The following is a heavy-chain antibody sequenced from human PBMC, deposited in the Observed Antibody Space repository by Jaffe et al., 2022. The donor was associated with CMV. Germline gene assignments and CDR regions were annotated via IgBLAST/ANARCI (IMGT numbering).Heavy chain of an antibody. D-gene: IGHD4-17*01. CDR1: GFTFGDYA. CDR3: TRLAAGDYVFDYYYYYMDV. Sequence: EVQLVESGGGLVQPGRSLRLSCTASGFTFGDYAMSWVRQAPGKGLEWVGFIRSKAYGGTTEYAASVKGRFTISRDDSKSIAYLQMNSLKTEDTAVYYCTRLAAGDYVFDYYYYYMDVWGKGTTVTVSS. V-gene: IGHV3-49*04. J-gene: IGHJ6*03. CDR2: IRSKAYGGTT.